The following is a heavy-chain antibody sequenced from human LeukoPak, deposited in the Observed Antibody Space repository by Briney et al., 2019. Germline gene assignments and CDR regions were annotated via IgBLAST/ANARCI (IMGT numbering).Heavy chain of an antibody. CDR2: ISAYNGNT. Sequence: ASVKVSCKASGYTFTSYGISWVRQAPGQGLEWMGWISAYNGNTNYAQKLQGRVTTTTDTSTSTAYMELRSLRSDDTAVYYCARDYTPGIAVAGTHYYYGMDVWGQGTTVTVSS. D-gene: IGHD6-19*01. J-gene: IGHJ6*02. CDR1: GYTFTSYG. V-gene: IGHV1-18*01. CDR3: ARDYTPGIAVAGTHYYYGMDV.